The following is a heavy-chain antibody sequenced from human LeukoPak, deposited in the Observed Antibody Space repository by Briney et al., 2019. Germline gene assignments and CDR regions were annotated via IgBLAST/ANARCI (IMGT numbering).Heavy chain of an antibody. D-gene: IGHD3-16*01. CDR3: ARDLQGGDYYDY. V-gene: IGHV3-21*01. CDR2: ISSSRSYI. J-gene: IGHJ4*02. CDR1: GFTFSSHS. Sequence: SGGSLRLSCAASGFTFSSHSMNWVRQAPGKGLEWVSSISSSRSYIYYADSVKGRFTISRDNAKNSLYLQMNSLRAEDTAVYYCARDLQGGDYYDYWGQGTLVTVSS.